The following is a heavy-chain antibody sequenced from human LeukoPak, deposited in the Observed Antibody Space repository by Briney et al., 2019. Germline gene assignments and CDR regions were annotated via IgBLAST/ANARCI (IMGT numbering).Heavy chain of an antibody. D-gene: IGHD4-17*01. Sequence: PGGSLRLSCAGSGFIFSNYAMSWVRQAPGKGLEWVSGISGGGGSTNYADSVKGRFTISRDDSKNTLYPQMNSLRAEDTAVYYCAKVGFIYGDRGKFDCWGQGTLVTVSS. V-gene: IGHV3-23*01. CDR3: AKVGFIYGDRGKFDC. CDR1: GFIFSNYA. CDR2: ISGGGGST. J-gene: IGHJ4*02.